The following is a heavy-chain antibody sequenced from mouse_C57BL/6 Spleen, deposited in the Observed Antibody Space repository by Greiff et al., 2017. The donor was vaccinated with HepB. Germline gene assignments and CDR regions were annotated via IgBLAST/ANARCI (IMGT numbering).Heavy chain of an antibody. D-gene: IGHD2-4*01. Sequence: QVQLKESGPGLVAPSPTLSITCTASGFSLTSYGVDWVRQPPGKGLEWLGVIWGGGRTNYKSAPMSRLSTSKDNSKGQVFLKMHSLQTDDTAMYYCAKHNYDYPFACWGQGTLVTVSA. V-gene: IGHV2-9*01. CDR2: IWGGGRT. J-gene: IGHJ3*01. CDR1: GFSLTSYG. CDR3: AKHNYDYPFAC.